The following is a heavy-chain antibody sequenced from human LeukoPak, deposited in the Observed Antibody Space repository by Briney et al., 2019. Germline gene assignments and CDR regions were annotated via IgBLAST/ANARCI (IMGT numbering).Heavy chain of an antibody. D-gene: IGHD2-15*01. CDR2: TNAGKGNT. Sequence: ASVKVSCKASGYILTNYAIHWVRQAPGQRLEWMGWTNAGKGNTKYSQEFQGRVTITRDTSANTAYMELSSLRSEDMAVYYCARSAEGYCSGASCSEYYFDYWGQGTLVTVSS. V-gene: IGHV1-3*02. CDR1: GYILTNYA. CDR3: ARSAEGYCSGASCSEYYFDY. J-gene: IGHJ4*02.